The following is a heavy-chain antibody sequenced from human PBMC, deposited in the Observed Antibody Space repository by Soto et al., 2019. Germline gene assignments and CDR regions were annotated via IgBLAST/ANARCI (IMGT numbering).Heavy chain of an antibody. CDR2: ISYDGSTK. V-gene: IGHV3-30-3*01. CDR3: ARDQSYTVITSAHLDP. Sequence: PGGSLRLSCAASGFTFSSYAFEWIRRAPGKGLEWVAVISYDGSTKFYADSVKGRFTISRDNSKNTLYLQMNSLRAEDTGVYYWARDQSYTVITSAHLDPWGQGTLVTVSS. CDR1: GFTFSSYA. D-gene: IGHD4-17*01. J-gene: IGHJ5*02.